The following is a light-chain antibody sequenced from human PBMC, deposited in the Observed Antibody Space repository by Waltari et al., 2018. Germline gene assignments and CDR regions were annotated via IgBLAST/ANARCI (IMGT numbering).Light chain of an antibody. V-gene: IGKV3-15*01. CDR1: HSIGSN. CDR3: QQYNTWPRT. Sequence: EVMMTQSPATLSVSPGERATLSCRASHSIGSNLAWYQQKPGQTPRLLIYGASTRATGVPARFSGSGAGREFTLTISSLQSEDSVFYYCQQYNTWPRTFGPGTKVDIK. CDR2: GAS. J-gene: IGKJ3*01.